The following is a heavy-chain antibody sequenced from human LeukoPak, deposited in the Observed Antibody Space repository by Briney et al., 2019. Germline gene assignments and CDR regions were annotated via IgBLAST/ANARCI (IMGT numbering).Heavy chain of an antibody. CDR3: ARDRIAAAVLDY. Sequence: ASVKVSCKASGYNFIDYAISWVRQAPGQGLEWMGWINPYNGNSKYAQKFQGRVTMTTDTSTNTAYMELRSLRSDETAVFFCARDRIAAAVLDYWGQGTLVTVSS. V-gene: IGHV1-18*01. D-gene: IGHD6-13*01. J-gene: IGHJ4*02. CDR1: GYNFIDYA. CDR2: INPYNGNS.